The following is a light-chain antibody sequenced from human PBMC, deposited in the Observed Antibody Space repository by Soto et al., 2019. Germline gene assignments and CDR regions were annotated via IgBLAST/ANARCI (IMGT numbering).Light chain of an antibody. V-gene: IGLV2-14*01. J-gene: IGLJ2*01. CDR3: SSYTTRYSPVL. Sequence: QSALTQPASVSGSPVQSITISCTGSGSDVGAHKYVSWYQQYPGKVPKLIIYEVSNRHSGVSNRFSGSKSGNTASLSISGLQAEDEADYYCSSYTTRYSPVLFGGGTKLTVL. CDR2: EVS. CDR1: GSDVGAHKY.